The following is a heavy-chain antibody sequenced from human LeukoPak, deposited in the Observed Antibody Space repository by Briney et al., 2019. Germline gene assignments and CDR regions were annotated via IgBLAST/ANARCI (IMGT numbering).Heavy chain of an antibody. V-gene: IGHV4-34*01. Sequence: SETLSLTCAVYGGSLSGYYWSWIRQPPGKGLEWIGEINHSGSTNYNPSLKSRVTISVDTSKNQFSLKLSSVTAADTAVYYCARTGREEVTPNFDYWGQGTLVTVSS. J-gene: IGHJ4*02. D-gene: IGHD1-14*01. CDR3: ARTGREEVTPNFDY. CDR1: GGSLSGYY. CDR2: INHSGST.